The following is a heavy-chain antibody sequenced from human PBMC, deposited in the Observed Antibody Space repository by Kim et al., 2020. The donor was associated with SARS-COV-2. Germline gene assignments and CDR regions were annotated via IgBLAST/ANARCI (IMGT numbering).Heavy chain of an antibody. CDR2: IRYDGSNK. D-gene: IGHD3-10*01. Sequence: GGSLRLSCAASGFTFSSYDMHWVRQAPAKGLGWVATIRYDGSNKYYADSVKDRFIISRDNSDNMLSLQMNSLRAEDTAVYYCARYRSFGGSGSYSDYWGQGTLVTVSS. CDR3: ARYRSFGGSGSYSDY. CDR1: GFTFSSYD. V-gene: IGHV3-33*01. J-gene: IGHJ4*02.